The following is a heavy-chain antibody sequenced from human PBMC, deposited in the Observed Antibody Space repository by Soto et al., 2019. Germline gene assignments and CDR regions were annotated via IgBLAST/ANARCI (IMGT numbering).Heavy chain of an antibody. Sequence: GASVKVSCKASGYTFINYDINWVRQAPGQGLEWVGWMNPDSGNTGYAQNFQGRVTMTGNTSISSVYMELSSLTSEDTAVYYCARRRGSTGCLDFWYQGPLGTVS. J-gene: IGHJ4*02. CDR2: MNPDSGNT. CDR1: GYTFINYD. D-gene: IGHD1-26*01. CDR3: ARRRGSTGCLDF. V-gene: IGHV1-8*01.